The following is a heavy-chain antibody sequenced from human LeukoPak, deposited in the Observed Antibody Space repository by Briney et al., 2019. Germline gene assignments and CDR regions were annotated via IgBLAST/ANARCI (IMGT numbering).Heavy chain of an antibody. CDR1: GFSFRNFV. D-gene: IGHD2-21*01. V-gene: IGHV3-30*18. CDR3: AKSGGPCGHDCYSDH. CDR2: IADDDSNR. J-gene: IGHJ4*02. Sequence: GRSLTLSCAASGFSFRNFVMHWVRQAPGKGLEWVAVIADDDSNRIYSDSVKGRFTVFRDNFRNTLSLQMHNLKLEDTAVYYCAKSGGPCGHDCYSDHWGQGTQVTVSS.